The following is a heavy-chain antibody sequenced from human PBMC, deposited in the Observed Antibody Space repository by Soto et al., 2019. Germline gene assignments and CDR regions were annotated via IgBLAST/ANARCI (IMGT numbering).Heavy chain of an antibody. V-gene: IGHV3-30*04. CDR2: ISHDGRNN. J-gene: IGHJ3*02. D-gene: IGHD2-15*01. Sequence: PGGSLRLSCAASGFTLSTYAMHWVRQAPGKGLEWVAVISHDGRNNFYADSVKGRFTISRDNSKSTLSLQMNSLRAEDTALYYCARDRDEDGGTSDAFDMWGQGTMVTVSS. CDR1: GFTLSTYA. CDR3: ARDRDEDGGTSDAFDM.